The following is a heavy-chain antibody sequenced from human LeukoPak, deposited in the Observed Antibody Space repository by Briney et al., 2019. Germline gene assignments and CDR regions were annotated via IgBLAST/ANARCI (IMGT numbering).Heavy chain of an antibody. D-gene: IGHD5-12*01. V-gene: IGHV3-53*01. CDR3: ARLDSGYNAYAPFDH. Sequence: GGSLRLSCAASGFTFSNYAMNWVRQAPGKGLDWVSVIYSGGNTHYSDSVKGRFTISRDNSKNTLYLQMNSLRVDDTAVYYCARLDSGYNAYAPFDHWGQGILVTVSS. CDR1: GFTFSNYA. CDR2: IYSGGNT. J-gene: IGHJ4*02.